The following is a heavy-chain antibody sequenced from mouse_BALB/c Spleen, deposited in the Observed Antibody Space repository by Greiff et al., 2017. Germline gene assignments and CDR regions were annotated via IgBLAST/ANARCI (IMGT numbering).Heavy chain of an antibody. V-gene: IGHV5-17*02. CDR1: GFTFSTFG. J-gene: IGHJ4*01. D-gene: IGHD2-14*01. CDR2: ISSGSSVI. CDR3: ARRDYRYDGAMDY. Sequence: EVQRVESGGGLVQPGGSRKLSCAASGFTFSTFGMHWVRQAPEKGLEWVAYISSGSSVIYYADTVKGRFTISRDNPKNTLFLQMTSLRSEDTAMYYCARRDYRYDGAMDYWGQGTSVTVSS.